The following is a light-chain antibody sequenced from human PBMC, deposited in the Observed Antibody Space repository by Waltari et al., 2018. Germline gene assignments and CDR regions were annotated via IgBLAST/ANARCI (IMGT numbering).Light chain of an antibody. Sequence: DIQMTQSPSILSAFVGDRVTVTCRASESIGSWLDWYQQRPGKAPKLLIYKTSTLESGVPSRFSGSGSGTEFTLTISSLEPDDFATYYCQQYQHYSWTIGQGTKVEIK. CDR3: QQYQHYSWT. CDR2: KTS. CDR1: ESIGSW. J-gene: IGKJ1*01. V-gene: IGKV1-5*03.